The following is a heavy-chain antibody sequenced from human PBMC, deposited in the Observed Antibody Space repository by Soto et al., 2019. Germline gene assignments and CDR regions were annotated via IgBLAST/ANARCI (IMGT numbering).Heavy chain of an antibody. V-gene: IGHV3-23*01. Sequence: EMQLLESGGGLVQPGGSLRLSCAASGFTLSTYAMSWVRQAPGKGLEWVSTITTLGTTYYADSVKGRFTLSRDNSKNMLYLQMNSLRDEDTALYYCAKGPLIVVVPFDSWGQGTLVTVSS. J-gene: IGHJ4*02. CDR1: GFTLSTYA. D-gene: IGHD2-15*01. CDR2: ITTLGTT. CDR3: AKGPLIVVVPFDS.